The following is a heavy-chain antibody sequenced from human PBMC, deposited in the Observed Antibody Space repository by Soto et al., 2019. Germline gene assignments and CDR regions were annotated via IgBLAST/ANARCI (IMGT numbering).Heavy chain of an antibody. J-gene: IGHJ3*02. CDR1: GGSISSSRNY. CDR2: MFSSGST. Sequence: QLQLQESGPRLVKPSETLSLTCTVSGGSISSSRNYWGWIRQPPGKGLEWIGSMFSSGSTYYNPSLESRVTLSVDTSKKQFSLKLNSVTAADTAVYFCARHFRGEVEPRAFDIWGQGTMVPVSS. CDR3: ARHFRGEVEPRAFDI. V-gene: IGHV4-39*01. D-gene: IGHD2-2*01.